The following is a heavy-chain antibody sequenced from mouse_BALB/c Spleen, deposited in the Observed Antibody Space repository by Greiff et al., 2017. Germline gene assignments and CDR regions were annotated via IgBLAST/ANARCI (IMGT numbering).Heavy chain of an antibody. Sequence: VKLQESGAELVRPGSSVKISCKASGYAFSSYWMNWVKQRPGQGLEWIGQIYPGDGDTNYNGKFKGKATLTADKSSSTAYMQLSSLTSEDSAVYFCAVVQDYAMDYWGQGTSVTVSS. CDR1: GYAFSSYW. D-gene: IGHD1-1*01. CDR2: IYPGDGDT. CDR3: AVVQDYAMDY. V-gene: IGHV1-80*01. J-gene: IGHJ4*01.